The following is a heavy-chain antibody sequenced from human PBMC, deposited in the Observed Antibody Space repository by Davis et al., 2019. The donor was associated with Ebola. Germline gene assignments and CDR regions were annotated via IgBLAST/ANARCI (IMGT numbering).Heavy chain of an antibody. V-gene: IGHV3-30*03. Sequence: GGSLRLSCAASGFTFNSYGMHWVRQAPGKGLEWLAAISDEGSNKYYADSVEGRFTISRDNSKETLYLQVNSLRAEDTAVYYCARGLLWFKTFYYAMDVWGQGTTVTVSS. CDR1: GFTFNSYG. CDR2: ISDEGSNK. CDR3: ARGLLWFKTFYYAMDV. J-gene: IGHJ6*01. D-gene: IGHD3-10*01.